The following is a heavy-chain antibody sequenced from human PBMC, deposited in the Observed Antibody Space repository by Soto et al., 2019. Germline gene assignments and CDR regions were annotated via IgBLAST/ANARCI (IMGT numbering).Heavy chain of an antibody. CDR3: TGGPHNGGFAS. V-gene: IGHV1-8*01. CDR2: MSPKTANT. CDR1: GYTFTSYD. D-gene: IGHD1-20*01. J-gene: IGHJ5*01. Sequence: ASVKVSCKASGYTFTSYDINWVRQTAGQGLEWMGWMSPKTANTGYAQKFQDRVTMTRSTSISTAYMELSSLTSEDTAVYYCTGGPHNGGFASWGKGTPVTVSS.